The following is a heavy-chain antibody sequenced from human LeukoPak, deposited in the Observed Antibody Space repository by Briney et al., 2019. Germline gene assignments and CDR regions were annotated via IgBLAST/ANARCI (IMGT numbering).Heavy chain of an antibody. Sequence: PGGSLRLSCAASGFTFSSYSMNWVRQAPGKGLEWVSYISSSSSTIYYADSVKGRFNISRDNAKNSLYLQMNSLRAEDTAVYYCARLDSSGYYYVGAFDIWGQGTMVTVSS. CDR1: GFTFSSYS. CDR2: ISSSSSTI. J-gene: IGHJ3*02. D-gene: IGHD3-22*01. CDR3: ARLDSSGYYYVGAFDI. V-gene: IGHV3-48*01.